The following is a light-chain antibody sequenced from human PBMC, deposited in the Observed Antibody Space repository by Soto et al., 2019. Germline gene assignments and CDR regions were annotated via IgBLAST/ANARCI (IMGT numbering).Light chain of an antibody. CDR3: CSYAGSYTLV. Sequence: QSALTQPRSVSGSPGQSVTISCTGTSSDVGAYKYVSWYQQHPGKAPKLMIHDVSKRPSGVPDRFSGSKSGNTASLTISGLQAEDEADYYCCSYAGSYTLVFGGGTQLTVL. CDR2: DVS. CDR1: SSDVGAYKY. V-gene: IGLV2-11*01. J-gene: IGLJ2*01.